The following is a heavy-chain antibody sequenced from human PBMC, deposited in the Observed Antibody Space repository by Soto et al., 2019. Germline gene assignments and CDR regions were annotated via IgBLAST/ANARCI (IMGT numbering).Heavy chain of an antibody. D-gene: IGHD2-2*01. CDR1: GFAFRTYG. CDR3: ARDPRPTDIVVVPAAMRDDAFDI. Sequence: GGSLRLSCAATGFAFRTYGMHWVRQAPGKGLEWVAVISYDGSNKYYADSVKGRFTISRDNSKNTLYLQMNSLRAEDTAVYYCARDPRPTDIVVVPAAMRDDAFDIWGQGTMVTVSS. CDR2: ISYDGSNK. V-gene: IGHV3-30*19. J-gene: IGHJ3*02.